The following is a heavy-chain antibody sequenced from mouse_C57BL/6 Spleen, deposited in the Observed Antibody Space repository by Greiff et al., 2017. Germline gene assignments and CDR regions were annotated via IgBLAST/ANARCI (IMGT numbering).Heavy chain of an antibody. J-gene: IGHJ4*01. D-gene: IGHD1-2*01. Sequence: QVQLQQPGAELVKPGASVKLSCKASGYTFTSYWMHWVKQRPGRGLEWIGRIDPNSGGTKYNEKFKSKATLTVDKPSSTAYMQLSSLTSEVSAVYYCARWGPGYSYAVDYWGQGTSVTVSS. CDR3: ARWGPGYSYAVDY. CDR1: GYTFTSYW. CDR2: IDPNSGGT. V-gene: IGHV1-72*01.